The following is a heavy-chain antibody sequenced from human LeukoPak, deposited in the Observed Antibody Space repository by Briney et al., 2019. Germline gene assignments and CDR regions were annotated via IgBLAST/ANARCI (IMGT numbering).Heavy chain of an antibody. V-gene: IGHV3-30*02. CDR2: IPYDGSNQ. CDR1: GFTLSNYG. CDR3: AKGPSSYYYDSSASRVGAFDI. Sequence: GGSLRLSCAVSGFTLSNYGMHWVRQAPGKGLEWVAFIPYDGSNQYYADSVKGRSTISRDNSKNTLYLQLSSLRAEDTALYYCAKGPSSYYYDSSASRVGAFDIWGQGTMVTVSS. D-gene: IGHD3-22*01. J-gene: IGHJ3*02.